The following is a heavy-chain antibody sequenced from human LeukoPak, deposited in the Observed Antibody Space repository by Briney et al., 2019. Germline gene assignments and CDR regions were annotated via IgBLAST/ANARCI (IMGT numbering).Heavy chain of an antibody. V-gene: IGHV3-7*01. CDR1: GFTFSSYW. CDR3: ARIAALYHYYMDV. CDR2: IRQDGSEE. D-gene: IGHD3-22*01. Sequence: PGGSLRLSCAASGFTFSSYWMSWGRQAPGKGLEWVANIRQDGSEEYYVDSVKGRFTISRVNAKNSLYLQMNSLRAEDTAVYYCARIAALYHYYMDVWGKGTTVTVSS. J-gene: IGHJ6*03.